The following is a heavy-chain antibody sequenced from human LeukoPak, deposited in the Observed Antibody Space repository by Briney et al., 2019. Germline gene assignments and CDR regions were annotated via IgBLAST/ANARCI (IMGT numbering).Heavy chain of an antibody. CDR1: GFTFSSYA. Sequence: PGGSLRLSCAASGFTFSSYAMSWVRQAPGKGLEWVSAISGSGGSTYYADSVKGRFTISRDNSKNTLYLQMNSLRAEDTAVYYCAKLLLWFGEPYYFDYWGQGTLVTVSS. J-gene: IGHJ4*02. CDR3: AKLLLWFGEPYYFDY. V-gene: IGHV3-23*01. CDR2: ISGSGGST. D-gene: IGHD3-10*01.